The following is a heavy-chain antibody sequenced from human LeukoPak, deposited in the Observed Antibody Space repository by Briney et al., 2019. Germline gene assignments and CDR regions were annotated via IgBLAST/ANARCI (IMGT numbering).Heavy chain of an antibody. J-gene: IGHJ6*03. CDR3: AKGGSKLGYCSGGSCYSGSSYYMDV. CDR1: GFTFSSYG. D-gene: IGHD2-15*01. Sequence: GGSLRLSCAASGFTFSSYGMHWVRQAPGKGLEWVAVISYDGSNKYYADSVKGRFTISRDNSKNTLYLQMNSLRAEDTAVYYCAKGGSKLGYCSGGSCYSGSSYYMDVWGKGTTVTVSS. CDR2: ISYDGSNK. V-gene: IGHV3-30*18.